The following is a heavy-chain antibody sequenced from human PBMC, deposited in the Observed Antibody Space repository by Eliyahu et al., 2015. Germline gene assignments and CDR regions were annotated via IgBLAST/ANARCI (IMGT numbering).Heavy chain of an antibody. CDR1: GGSISSSSYY. CDR3: ARTGSYLYFDL. V-gene: IGHV4-39*01. J-gene: IGHJ2*01. CDR2: IYYSGNT. Sequence: QLQLQESGPGLVKPSETLSLSCAVSGGSISSSSYYWTWIRQPPGKRLEWIGRIYYSGNTYYNPSLQSRITISVDTSNNQFSLKLSSVTAADTAVYYCARTGSYLYFDLWGRGTLVTVSS. D-gene: IGHD2-15*01.